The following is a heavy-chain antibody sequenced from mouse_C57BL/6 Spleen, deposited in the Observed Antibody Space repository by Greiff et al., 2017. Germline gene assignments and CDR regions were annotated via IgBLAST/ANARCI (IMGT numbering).Heavy chain of an antibody. CDR3: ARDEGWAFDD. J-gene: IGHJ2*01. V-gene: IGHV1-53*01. Sequence: QVQLKQPGTELVKPGASVKLSCKASGFTFTSYWMHWVKQRPGQGLEWIGNINPSNGGTNYNGKFKSKATLNVDNTTSTADMQLSSLTYEDSAVYYCARDEGWAFDDWGQGTTLTVSS. D-gene: IGHD2-3*01. CDR1: GFTFTSYW. CDR2: INPSNGGT.